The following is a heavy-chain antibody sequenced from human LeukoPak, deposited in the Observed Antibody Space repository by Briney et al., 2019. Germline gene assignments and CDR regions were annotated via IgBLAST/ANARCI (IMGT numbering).Heavy chain of an antibody. D-gene: IGHD2-15*01. V-gene: IGHV2-70*01. CDR1: GFSLSTSGMC. CDR2: IDWDDDK. J-gene: IGHJ4*02. CDR3: ARIRGYCSGGSCYYSD. Sequence: SGPTLVNPTQTLTLTCTFSGFSLSTSGMCVSWIRQPPGKALEWLALIDWDDDKYYSTSLKTRLTTSKDTSKNQVVLTMTNMDPVDTATYYCARIRGYCSGGSCYYSDWGQGTLVTVSS.